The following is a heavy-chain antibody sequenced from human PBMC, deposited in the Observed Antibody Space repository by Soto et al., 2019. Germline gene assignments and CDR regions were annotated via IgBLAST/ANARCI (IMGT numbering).Heavy chain of an antibody. Sequence: SVKVSCKASGGTFSSYAISWVRQAPGQGLEWMGGIIPIFGTANYAQKFQGRVTITADESTSTAYMELSSLRSEDTAVYYCARDPFRSSNYYYYYGMDVWGQGTTVTVSS. CDR1: GGTFSSYA. CDR3: ARDPFRSSNYYYYYGMDV. J-gene: IGHJ6*01. CDR2: IIPIFGTA. V-gene: IGHV1-69*13.